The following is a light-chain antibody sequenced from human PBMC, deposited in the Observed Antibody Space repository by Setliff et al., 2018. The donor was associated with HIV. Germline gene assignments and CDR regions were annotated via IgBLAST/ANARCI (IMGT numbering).Light chain of an antibody. CDR3: QSFDSNNQV. Sequence: FMLTQPHSVSESPGKTVTISCTRSSGSIASNYVQWYQQRPGSSPTTVIYEDNERPSGVPDRFSGSIDSSSNSASLTISGLKTEDEADYYCQSFDSNNQVFGTGTKVTV. V-gene: IGLV6-57*01. CDR2: EDN. J-gene: IGLJ1*01. CDR1: SGSIASNY.